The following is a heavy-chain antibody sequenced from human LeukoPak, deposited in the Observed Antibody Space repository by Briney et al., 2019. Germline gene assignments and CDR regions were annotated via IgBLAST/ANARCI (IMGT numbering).Heavy chain of an antibody. CDR1: GHTFTSYY. V-gene: IGHV1-46*03. CDR3: ARTRDGYTYAFDI. D-gene: IGHD5-24*01. CDR2: INPSGGST. Sequence: ASVKVSCKASGHTFTSYYMHWVRQAPGQGLEWMGIINPSGGSTSYAQEFQGRVTMTRDTSTSTVYMELSSLRSEDTAVYYCARTRDGYTYAFDIWGQGTMVTVSS. J-gene: IGHJ3*02.